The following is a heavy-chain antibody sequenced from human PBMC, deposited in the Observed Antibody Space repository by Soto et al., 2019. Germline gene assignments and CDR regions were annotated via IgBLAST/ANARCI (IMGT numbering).Heavy chain of an antibody. D-gene: IGHD6-19*01. CDR1: GFTFSSYG. J-gene: IGHJ4*02. Sequence: GGSLRLSCAVSGFTFSSYGMHWVRQAPGKGLEWVSAISGSGGSTYYADSVKGRFTISRDNSKNTLYLQMNSLRAEDTAVYYCAKEGEYSSGWDNFDYWGQGTLVTVSS. CDR3: AKEGEYSSGWDNFDY. V-gene: IGHV3-23*01. CDR2: ISGSGGST.